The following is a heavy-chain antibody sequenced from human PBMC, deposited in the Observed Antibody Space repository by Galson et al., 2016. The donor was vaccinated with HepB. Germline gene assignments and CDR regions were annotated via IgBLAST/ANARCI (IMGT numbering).Heavy chain of an antibody. CDR1: GXTFSXXA. D-gene: IGHD6-25*01. V-gene: IGHV3-23*01. Sequence: SLRLSCAASGXTFSXXAMSXVRQAXGKGLEWVAGIGYSAAHTYYADSVKGRFTISRDNSKNTLYLQMNSLRADDTAVYYFYVHSTGFGDHWGQGTLVTVSS. CDR3: YVHSTGFGDH. J-gene: IGHJ4*02. CDR2: IGYSAAHT.